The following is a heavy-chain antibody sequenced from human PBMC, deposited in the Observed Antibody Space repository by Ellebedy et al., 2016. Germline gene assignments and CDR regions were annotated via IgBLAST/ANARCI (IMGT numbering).Heavy chain of an antibody. CDR3: ARHRVWYGDDASDI. D-gene: IGHD2-15*01. Sequence: ASVKVSCXTSGFCSTSHGFSWVRQAPGQGLEWLGLLNPHRGDTKYSQKFQGRVTLTTDSSTKTAYMELRSLRSDDTAVYYCARHRVWYGDDASDIWGQGTMVTVSS. CDR1: GFCSTSHG. CDR2: LNPHRGDT. J-gene: IGHJ3*02. V-gene: IGHV1-18*01.